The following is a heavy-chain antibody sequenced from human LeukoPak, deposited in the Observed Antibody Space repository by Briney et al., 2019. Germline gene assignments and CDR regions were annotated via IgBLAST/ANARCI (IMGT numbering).Heavy chain of an antibody. CDR3: ARGGSGYYYGSGSPNWFDT. CDR1: GYTFTSYD. D-gene: IGHD3-10*01. CDR2: MNPNSGNT. Sequence: ASVKVSCKASGYTFTSYDINCVRQATGQGLEGMGWMNPNSGNTGYAQKFQGRVTMTRNTSISTAYMELSSLRSEDTAVYYCARGGSGYYYGSGSPNWFDTWGQGTLVTVSS. J-gene: IGHJ5*02. V-gene: IGHV1-8*01.